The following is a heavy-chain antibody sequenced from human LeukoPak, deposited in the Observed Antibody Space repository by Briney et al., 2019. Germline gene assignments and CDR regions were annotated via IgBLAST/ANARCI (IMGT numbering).Heavy chain of an antibody. CDR1: GGTFSSYA. CDR2: IITIFGTA. D-gene: IGHD3-10*01. J-gene: IGHJ6*04. V-gene: IGHV1-69*01. Sequence: GSSVKVSCKASGGTFSSYAISWMRQAPGQGLEWMGGIITIFGTANYAQKFQGRVTITADESTSTAYMELSSLRSEDTAVYYCARGGSYYGSGSYRLMDVWGKGTTVTVSS. CDR3: ARGGSYYGSGSYRLMDV.